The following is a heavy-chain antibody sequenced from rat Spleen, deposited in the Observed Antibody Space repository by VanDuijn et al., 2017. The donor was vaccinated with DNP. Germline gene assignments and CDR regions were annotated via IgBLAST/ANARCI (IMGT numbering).Heavy chain of an antibody. CDR3: TDILRGD. V-gene: IGHV2-77*01. D-gene: IGHD1-6*01. J-gene: IGHJ2*01. CDR1: GLSLTSYG. Sequence: QVQMKETGPGLVQTTQTLSVTCTVSGLSLTSYGVHWVRQAPGKGLEWMGIIWGDGSTNYNSALKSRLSINRDTSKSQVFLTMNSLQTDDTAVYYCTDILRGDWGQGVMVTVSS. CDR2: IWGDGST.